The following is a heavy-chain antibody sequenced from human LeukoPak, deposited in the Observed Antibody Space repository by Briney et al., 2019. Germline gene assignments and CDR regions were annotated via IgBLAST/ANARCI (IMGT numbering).Heavy chain of an antibody. CDR2: VYHSGST. J-gene: IGHJ4*02. Sequence: SETLSLTCAVSGGSISSSNWWSWVRQPPGKGLEWIGEVYHSGSTNYNPSLKSRVTISIDKSKNQFSLNLNSVTAADTAVYYCARDRRLITTYPRAPHLWGQGTLVTVSS. V-gene: IGHV4-4*02. D-gene: IGHD2/OR15-2a*01. CDR1: GGSISSSNW. CDR3: ARDRRLITTYPRAPHL.